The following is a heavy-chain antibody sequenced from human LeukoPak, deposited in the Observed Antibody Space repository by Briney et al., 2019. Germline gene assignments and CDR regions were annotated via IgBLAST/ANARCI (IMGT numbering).Heavy chain of an antibody. CDR1: GGTFSSYA. CDR3: AGLTPKRGYSGYDPFDY. D-gene: IGHD5-12*01. Sequence: SVKVSCKASGGTFSSYAISWVRQAPGQGLEWMGGIIPIFGTANYAQKFQGRVTITADESTSTAYMELSSLRSEDTAVYYCAGLTPKRGYSGYDPFDYWGQGTLVTVSS. CDR2: IIPIFGTA. J-gene: IGHJ4*02. V-gene: IGHV1-69*13.